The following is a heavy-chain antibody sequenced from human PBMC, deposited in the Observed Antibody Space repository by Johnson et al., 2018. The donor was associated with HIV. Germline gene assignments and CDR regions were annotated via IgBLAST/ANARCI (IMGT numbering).Heavy chain of an antibody. CDR1: GFTFSSYG. D-gene: IGHD3-10*01. V-gene: IGHV3-30*18. Sequence: VQLVESGGGVVQPGRSLRLSCAASGFTFSSYGMHWVRQAPGKGLEWVAVISYDGSNKYYADSVKGRFTISRDNSKNTLYLQMNSLRAEDTAVYYCAKDRGLSAFDIWGQGTMVTVS. CDR3: AKDRGLSAFDI. J-gene: IGHJ3*02. CDR2: ISYDGSNK.